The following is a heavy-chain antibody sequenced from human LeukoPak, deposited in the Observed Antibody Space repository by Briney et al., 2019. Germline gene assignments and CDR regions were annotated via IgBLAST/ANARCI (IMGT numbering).Heavy chain of an antibody. J-gene: IGHJ3*02. CDR3: ARPLYYDSTDAFDI. Sequence: PGGSLRLSCAASGFTFSSYEMNWVRQAPGKGLEWVSAISGSGGSTYYADSVKGRFTISRDNSKNTLYLQMNSLRAEDTAVYYCARPLYYDSTDAFDIWGQGTMVTVSS. V-gene: IGHV3-23*01. D-gene: IGHD3-22*01. CDR2: ISGSGGST. CDR1: GFTFSSYE.